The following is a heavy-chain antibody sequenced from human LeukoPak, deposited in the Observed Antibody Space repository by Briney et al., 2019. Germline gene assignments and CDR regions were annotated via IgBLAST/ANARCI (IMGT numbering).Heavy chain of an antibody. CDR3: ARRVMRGSGSYFHINWFDP. V-gene: IGHV4-34*01. CDR1: GGSFSGYY. Sequence: PSETLSLTCAVYGGSFSGYYWNWIRQPPGKGLEWIGEINHSGSTNYNPSLKSRVTISVDTSKNQFSLKLSSVTAADTAVYYCARRVMRGSGSYFHINWFDPWGQGTLVTVSS. J-gene: IGHJ5*02. CDR2: INHSGST. D-gene: IGHD1-26*01.